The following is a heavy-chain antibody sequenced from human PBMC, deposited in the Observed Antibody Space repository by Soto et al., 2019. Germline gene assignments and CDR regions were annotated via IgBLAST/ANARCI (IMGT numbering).Heavy chain of an antibody. Sequence: GGSLRLSCAASGFTFDDYAMHWVRQAPGKGLEWVSGISWNSGSIGYADSVKGRFTISRDNAKNSLYLQMNSLRAEDTALYYCAKDTGGTVCFSGGSCYPKTSHYFDYWGQGTLVTVSS. V-gene: IGHV3-9*01. CDR2: ISWNSGSI. CDR3: AKDTGGTVCFSGGSCYPKTSHYFDY. J-gene: IGHJ4*02. CDR1: GFTFDDYA. D-gene: IGHD2-15*01.